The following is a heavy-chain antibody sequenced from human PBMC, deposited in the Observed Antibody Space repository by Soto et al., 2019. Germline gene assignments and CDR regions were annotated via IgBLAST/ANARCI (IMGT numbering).Heavy chain of an antibody. J-gene: IGHJ4*02. D-gene: IGHD3-10*01. Sequence: GGSLRLSCAASGFTFSSYAMSWVRQAPGKGLEWVSAISGSGGSTYYADSVKGRFTISRDNSKNTLYLQMNSLRAEDTAVYYCAKQITMVRGVIITPDDYWGQGTLVTVSS. CDR3: AKQITMVRGVIITPDDY. CDR1: GFTFSSYA. V-gene: IGHV3-23*01. CDR2: ISGSGGST.